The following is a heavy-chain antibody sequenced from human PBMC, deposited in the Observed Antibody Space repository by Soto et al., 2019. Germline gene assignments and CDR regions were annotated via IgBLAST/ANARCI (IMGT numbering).Heavy chain of an antibody. J-gene: IGHJ4*02. CDR1: GYTFTGYY. CDR2: INPNSGGT. CDR3: ARDHYYDSSGYYYSGFDY. D-gene: IGHD3-22*01. Sequence: ASVKVSCKASGYTFTGYYMHWVLQAPGQGLEWMGWINPNSGGTNYAQKFQGWVTMTRDTSISTAYMELSRLRSDDTAVYYCARDHYYDSSGYYYSGFDYWGQGTLVTVSS. V-gene: IGHV1-2*04.